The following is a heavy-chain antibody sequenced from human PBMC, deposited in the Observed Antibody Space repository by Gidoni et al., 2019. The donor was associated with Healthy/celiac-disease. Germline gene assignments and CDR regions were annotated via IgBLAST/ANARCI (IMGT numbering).Heavy chain of an antibody. D-gene: IGHD2-2*02. V-gene: IGHV1-69*01. CDR2: IIPIFGTA. J-gene: IGHJ6*02. CDR3: ATGSAVVVPAAIHYYGMDV. CDR1: GATFSSYA. Sequence: QVQLVQSGAEVKKPGSSVKVSCKASGATFSSYAISWVRQAPGQGLEWMGGIIPIFGTANYAQKFQGRVTITADESTSTAYMELSSLRSEDTAVYYCATGSAVVVPAAIHYYGMDVWGQGTTVTVSS.